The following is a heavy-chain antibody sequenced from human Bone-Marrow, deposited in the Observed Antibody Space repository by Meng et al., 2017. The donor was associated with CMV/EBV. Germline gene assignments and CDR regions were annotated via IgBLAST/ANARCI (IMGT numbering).Heavy chain of an antibody. CDR2: IYYSGST. V-gene: IGHV4-39*07. CDR1: GGSISSSSYY. CDR3: AREGDYSGSGSFDP. J-gene: IGHJ5*02. D-gene: IGHD3-10*01. Sequence: SETLSLTCTVSGGSISSSSYYWGWIRQPPGKGLEWIGSIYYSGSTYYNPSLKSRVTISVDTSKNQFSLKLSSVTAADTAVYYCAREGDYSGSGSFDPWGQGTLVTVSS.